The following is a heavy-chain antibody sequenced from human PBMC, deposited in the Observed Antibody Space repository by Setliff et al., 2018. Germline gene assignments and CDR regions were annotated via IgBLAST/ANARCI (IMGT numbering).Heavy chain of an antibody. D-gene: IGHD4-17*01. CDR2: ISHSGST. V-gene: IGHV4-38-2*02. J-gene: IGHJ4*02. CDR1: GYSISSGHY. CDR3: AGGRRYDYGWDFDY. Sequence: PSETLSLTCTVSGYSISSGHYWGWIRQPPGKRLEWIGSISHSGSTYYNPSLRSRVTISLDTSKNQFSPKLTSVTAADTAVYYCAGGRRYDYGWDFDYWGQGTLVTVSS.